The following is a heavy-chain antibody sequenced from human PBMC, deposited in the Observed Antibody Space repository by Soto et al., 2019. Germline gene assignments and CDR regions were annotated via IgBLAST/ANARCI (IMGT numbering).Heavy chain of an antibody. CDR3: AGGKAVEFYNGMDV. J-gene: IGHJ6*02. Sequence: PSETLSFTCPVSGSSLSSAEYYYIWIRQLPVKGLEWIGNFYNNGHTFHNPSLTSRLTISLDTSKNQLSLKLISVTVADTAAYYCAGGKAVEFYNGMDVWGQGTTVS. CDR2: FYNNGHT. V-gene: IGHV4-30-4*01. D-gene: IGHD3-10*01. CDR1: GSSLSSAEYY.